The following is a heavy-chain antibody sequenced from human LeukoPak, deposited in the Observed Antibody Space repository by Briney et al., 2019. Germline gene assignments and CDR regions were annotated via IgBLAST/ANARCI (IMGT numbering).Heavy chain of an antibody. CDR2: INPNSGGT. Sequence: GASVKVSCKASGYSFTAYYMHWVRQAPGQGLEWMGWINPNSGGTNYAQKFQGRVTMTRDTAISTAYMELSRLRSEDTAVYYCARVPRGYCSGGSCYEFDYWGQGTLVTVSS. J-gene: IGHJ4*02. CDR1: GYSFTAYY. D-gene: IGHD2-15*01. CDR3: ARVPRGYCSGGSCYEFDY. V-gene: IGHV1-2*02.